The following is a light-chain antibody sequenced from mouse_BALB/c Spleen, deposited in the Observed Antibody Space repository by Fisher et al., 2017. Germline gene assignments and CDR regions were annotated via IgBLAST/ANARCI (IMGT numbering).Light chain of an antibody. J-gene: IGKJ5*01. V-gene: IGKV4-55*01. CDR2: DTS. Sequence: IVLTQXTALXSASPGEKVTMTCSASSSVSYMYWYQQKPGSSPRLLIYDTSNLASGVPARFSGSGSGTSYSLTVSSMEAEDAATYYCQQWSSNPLTFGAGTKLELK. CDR1: SSVSY. CDR3: QQWSSNPLT.